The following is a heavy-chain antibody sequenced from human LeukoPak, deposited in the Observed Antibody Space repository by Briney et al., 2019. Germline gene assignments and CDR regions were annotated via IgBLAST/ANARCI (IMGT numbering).Heavy chain of an antibody. D-gene: IGHD1-1*01. CDR3: ARHENRNDGFDY. V-gene: IGHV4-39*01. CDR1: SGSISRSSYY. J-gene: IGHJ4*02. CDR2: IYYSGNT. Sequence: SETLSLTCIVSSGSISRSSYYWGWIRQPPGKGLEWIGSIYYSGNTYYNPSLKSRVTISVDRSKNQFSLKLSPVTAADTAVYYCARHENRNDGFDYWGQGTLVTVSS.